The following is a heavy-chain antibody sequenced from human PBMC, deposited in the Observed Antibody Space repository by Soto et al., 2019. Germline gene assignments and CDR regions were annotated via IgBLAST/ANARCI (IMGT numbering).Heavy chain of an antibody. CDR1: GGTFSSYA. J-gene: IGHJ3*02. D-gene: IGHD6-6*01. CDR2: IIPIFGTA. Sequence: SVKVSCKASGGTFSSYAISWVRQAPGQGLEWMGGIIPIFGTANYAQKFQGRVTITADKSTSTAYMELSSLRSEDTAVYYCAREGKQLVRYAFDIWGQGTMVTVS. V-gene: IGHV1-69*06. CDR3: AREGKQLVRYAFDI.